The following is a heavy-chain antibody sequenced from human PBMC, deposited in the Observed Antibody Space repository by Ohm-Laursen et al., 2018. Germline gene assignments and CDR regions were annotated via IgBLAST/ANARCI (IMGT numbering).Heavy chain of an antibody. V-gene: IGHV3-9*01. J-gene: IGHJ4*02. CDR2: ISWNSGSI. D-gene: IGHD4-11*01. CDR1: GFTFDDYA. Sequence: SLRLSCTASGFTFDDYAMHWVRQAPGKGLEWVSGISWNSGSIGYADSVKGRFTTYRDNSKNTLYLQMNSLRAEDTALYYCAKYSSSWDGEYWGQGTLVTVSS. CDR3: AKYSSSWDGEY.